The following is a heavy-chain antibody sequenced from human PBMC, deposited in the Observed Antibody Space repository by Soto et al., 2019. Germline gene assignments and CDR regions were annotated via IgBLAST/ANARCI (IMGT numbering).Heavy chain of an antibody. J-gene: IGHJ3*02. CDR3: ARVLRTQDAFDI. CDR1: GFTFSSYG. Sequence: QVQLVESGGGVVQPGRSLRLSCAASGFTFSSYGMHWVRQAPGKGLEWVAVIWYDGSNKYYADSVKGRFTISRDNSKNTLYLQMNSLRAEDTAVYSCARVLRTQDAFDIWGQGTMVTVSS. V-gene: IGHV3-33*01. CDR2: IWYDGSNK. D-gene: IGHD2-15*01.